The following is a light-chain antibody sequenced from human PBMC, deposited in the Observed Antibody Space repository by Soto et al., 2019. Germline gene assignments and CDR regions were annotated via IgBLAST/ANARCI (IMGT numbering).Light chain of an antibody. Sequence: DIQMTQSPSSLSASVGDRVTITCQASQDIRKYLNWYQQKSGSPPKLLIYTASDLQTGVPSRFSGSGSGIHFTFTISSLQPEDIGTYYCQQYDNLPFTFGPGTKVDIK. CDR2: TAS. J-gene: IGKJ3*01. CDR3: QQYDNLPFT. CDR1: QDIRKY. V-gene: IGKV1-33*01.